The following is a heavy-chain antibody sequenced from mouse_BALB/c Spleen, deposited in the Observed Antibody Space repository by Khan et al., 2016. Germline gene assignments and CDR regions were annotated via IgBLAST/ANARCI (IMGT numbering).Heavy chain of an antibody. CDR3: ARESADGSRRRWYFDV. CDR2: IWGDGST. J-gene: IGHJ1*01. Sequence: QVQLKESGPGLVAPSQSLSITCTVSGFSLTGYGVNWVRQPPGKGLEWLGMIWGDGSTDYNSALKSRLSISKDNSKSQVFLKMNSLQTDDTARYYCARESADGSRRRWYFDVWGAGTTVTVSA. CDR1: GFSLTGYG. V-gene: IGHV2-6-7*01. D-gene: IGHD1-1*01.